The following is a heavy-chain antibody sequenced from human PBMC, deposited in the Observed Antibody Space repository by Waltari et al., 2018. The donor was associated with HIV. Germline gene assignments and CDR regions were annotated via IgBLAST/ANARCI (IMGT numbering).Heavy chain of an antibody. D-gene: IGHD4-17*01. CDR2: IFGDGVST. CDR1: GFTFSSYA. J-gene: IGHJ4*02. Sequence: EVQLLDSGGGLVQPGGSLRLSCAGSGFTFSSYAMTWVRQAPGKGLELVSAIFGDGVSTFYAGSVKGRFTISRDNSKNTLYLQMNSLRAEDTAVYYCAKGTLNPLTTDYWGQGTLVTVSS. CDR3: AKGTLNPLTTDY. V-gene: IGHV3-23*01.